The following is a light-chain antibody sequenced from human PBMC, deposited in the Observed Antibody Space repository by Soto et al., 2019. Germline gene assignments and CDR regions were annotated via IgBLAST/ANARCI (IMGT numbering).Light chain of an antibody. CDR2: KAS. V-gene: IGKV1-5*03. J-gene: IGKJ1*01. Sequence: DIQMTQSPSTLSASVGDRVTITCRASQSISSWLAWYQQKPGKAPKLLIYKASSLESGVPSRFSRSGSGTEFTLTISSLQPDDFATYYCQQYHTWWTFGQGTKVEI. CDR1: QSISSW. CDR3: QQYHTWWT.